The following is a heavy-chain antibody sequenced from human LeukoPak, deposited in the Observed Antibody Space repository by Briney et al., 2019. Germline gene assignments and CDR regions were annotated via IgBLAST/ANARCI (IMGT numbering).Heavy chain of an antibody. D-gene: IGHD6-6*01. Sequence: PSETLSLTCTVSGGSISSYYWSWIRQPAGKGLEWIGRIYTSGSTNYNPSLKSRVTMSVDTSKNQFSLKLSSVTAADTAVYYCARGLGEAARNAFDIWGQGTMVTVSS. V-gene: IGHV4-4*07. CDR2: IYTSGST. CDR1: GGSISSYY. CDR3: ARGLGEAARNAFDI. J-gene: IGHJ3*02.